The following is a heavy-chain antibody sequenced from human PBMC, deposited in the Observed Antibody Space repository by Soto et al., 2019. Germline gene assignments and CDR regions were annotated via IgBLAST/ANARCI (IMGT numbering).Heavy chain of an antibody. Sequence: QVQLQESGPGLVKPSETLSLTCTVSGGSISSYYWSWIRQPPGKGLEWIGYIYTSGSTNYNPSLKSRVTMSVDTSKNQFSLKLSSVTAADTAVYYCASQGSGIGWFDPWGQGTLVTVSS. CDR1: GGSISSYY. D-gene: IGHD3-10*01. CDR2: IYTSGST. CDR3: ASQGSGIGWFDP. J-gene: IGHJ5*02. V-gene: IGHV4-4*08.